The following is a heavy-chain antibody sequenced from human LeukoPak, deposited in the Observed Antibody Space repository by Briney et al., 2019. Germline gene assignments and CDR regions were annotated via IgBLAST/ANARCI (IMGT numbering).Heavy chain of an antibody. D-gene: IGHD2-2*02. CDR2: IYPSDSDT. J-gene: IGHJ4*02. Sequence: GESLKISCKGSGYRFTNYWIGWVRQMPGKGLEWMGIIYPSDSDTRYNPSFQGQVTISADKSISTAYLQWYSLKASDTAVYYCAIAGDCSTSCYRCFDYWGQGTLVTVSS. V-gene: IGHV5-51*01. CDR3: AIAGDCSTSCYRCFDY. CDR1: GYRFTNYW.